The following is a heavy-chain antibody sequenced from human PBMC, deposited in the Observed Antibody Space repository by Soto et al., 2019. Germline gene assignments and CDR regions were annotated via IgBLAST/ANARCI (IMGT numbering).Heavy chain of an antibody. CDR1: GFTFSDYY. Sequence: GGSLRLSCAASGFTFSDYYMSWIRQAPGKGLEWVSYISSSSSYTNYADSVKGRFTISRDNAKNSLYLQMNRLRAEDTAVYYWARALLRRSLAGDAFDIWGQGTMVTVSS. D-gene: IGHD3-10*01. CDR2: ISSSSSYT. CDR3: ARALLRRSLAGDAFDI. V-gene: IGHV3-11*06. J-gene: IGHJ3*02.